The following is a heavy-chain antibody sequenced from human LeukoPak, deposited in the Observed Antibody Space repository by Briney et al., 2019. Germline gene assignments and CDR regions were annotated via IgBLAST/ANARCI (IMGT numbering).Heavy chain of an antibody. CDR3: ARAAAVSGELDY. V-gene: IGHV1-2*02. Sequence: ASVKVSCKASGYTFTGYYMHWVRQAPGQGLEWMGWINPNSGGTNYAQKFQGRVTMTRDTSISTAYMELSRLRSDDTAVYYCARAAAVSGELDYWGQGTLVTVSS. D-gene: IGHD6-13*01. J-gene: IGHJ4*02. CDR2: INPNSGGT. CDR1: GYTFTGYY.